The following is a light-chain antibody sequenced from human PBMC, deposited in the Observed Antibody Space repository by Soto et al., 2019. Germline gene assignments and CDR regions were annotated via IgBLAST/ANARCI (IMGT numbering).Light chain of an antibody. CDR2: EVS. CDR1: SSDVGDYNY. Sequence: QSVLTQPASVSGSPGQSITISCTGTSSDVGDYNYVSWYQHHPGKAPKLMIYEVSNRPSGVSNRFSGSKSGNTASLTISGLQAEDEADYYFSSYTSSNTWVFGGGTKLTVL. J-gene: IGLJ3*02. V-gene: IGLV2-14*01. CDR3: SSYTSSNTWV.